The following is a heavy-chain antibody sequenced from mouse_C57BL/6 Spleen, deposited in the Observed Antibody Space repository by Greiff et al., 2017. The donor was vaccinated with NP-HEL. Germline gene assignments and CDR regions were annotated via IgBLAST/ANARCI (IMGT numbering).Heavy chain of an antibody. V-gene: IGHV5-17*01. D-gene: IGHD2-3*01. CDR1: GFTFSDYG. Sequence: EVKVVESGGGLVKPGGSLKLSCAASGFTFSDYGMHWVRQAPEKGLEWVAYISSGSSTIYYADTVKGRFTISRDNAKNTLFLQMTSLRSEDTAMYYCARGGYYVYFDVWGTGTTVTVSS. CDR3: ARGGYYVYFDV. J-gene: IGHJ1*03. CDR2: ISSGSSTI.